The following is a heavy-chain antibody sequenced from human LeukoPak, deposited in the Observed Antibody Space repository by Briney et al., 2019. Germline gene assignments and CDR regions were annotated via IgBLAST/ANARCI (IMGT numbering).Heavy chain of an antibody. CDR3: ARAGLSGDVDY. CDR1: GGSFSGYY. CDR2: INHSGST. Sequence: SETLSLTCAVYGGSFSGYYWSWLRQPPGKGLEWIGEINHSGSTNYNPSLKSRVTISVDTSKNQFSLKLSSVTAADTAVYYCARAGLSGDVDYWGQGTLVTVSS. D-gene: IGHD4-17*01. J-gene: IGHJ4*02. V-gene: IGHV4-34*01.